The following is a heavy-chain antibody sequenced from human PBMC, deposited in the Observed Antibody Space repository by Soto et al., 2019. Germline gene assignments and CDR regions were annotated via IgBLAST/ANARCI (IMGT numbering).Heavy chain of an antibody. V-gene: IGHV3-11*01. Sequence: PGGSLRLSCAASGFTFSDYSMSWIRQAPGKGLQWISYISSSGSTIYYADSVKGRLTISRDNAKNSLHLQMDSLRAEDTAVYYCARRCEGLATLTTFGVRWEHYGMDVWGKGTTVTVSS. D-gene: IGHD3-16*01. CDR2: ISSSGSTI. CDR1: GFTFSDYS. CDR3: ARRCEGLATLTTFGVRWEHYGMDV. J-gene: IGHJ6*04.